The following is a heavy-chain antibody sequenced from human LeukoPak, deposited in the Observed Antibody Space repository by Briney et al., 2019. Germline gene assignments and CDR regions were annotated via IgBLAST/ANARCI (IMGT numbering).Heavy chain of an antibody. CDR2: IKHDGTAT. CDR1: GFPFSTYW. D-gene: IGHD1-26*01. CDR3: AREIVGAHTEFDF. Sequence: GSLRLSCAASGFPFSTYWMSWVRQAPGKGPGWVANIKHDGTATYYGDSVKGRFTISRDNAKNSLYLQMSSLRVEDTAMFYCAREIVGAHTEFDFWGQGTLVSVSS. J-gene: IGHJ4*02. V-gene: IGHV3-7*01.